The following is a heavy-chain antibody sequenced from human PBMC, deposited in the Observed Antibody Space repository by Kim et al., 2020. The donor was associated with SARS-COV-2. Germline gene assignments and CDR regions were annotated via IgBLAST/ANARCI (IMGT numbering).Heavy chain of an antibody. CDR1: GGSFSGYY. CDR2: INHSGST. Sequence: SETLSLTCAVYGGSFSGYYWSWIRQPPGKGLEWIGEINHSGSTNYNPSLKSRVTISVDTSKNQFSLKLSSVTAADTAVYYCARGAQPEFWGQGTLVTVSS. CDR3: ARGAQPEF. D-gene: IGHD3-10*01. J-gene: IGHJ4*02. V-gene: IGHV4-34*01.